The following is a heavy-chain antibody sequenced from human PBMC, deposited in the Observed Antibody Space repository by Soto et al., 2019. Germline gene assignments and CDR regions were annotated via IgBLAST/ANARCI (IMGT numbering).Heavy chain of an antibody. J-gene: IGHJ4*02. CDR1: GFTFSSYW. V-gene: IGHV3-74*01. CDR3: ARAPLMVYVELSRNFDY. Sequence: GGSLRLSCAASGFTFSSYWMHWVRQAPGKGLVWVSRINSDGSSTSYADSVKGRFTISRDNAKNTLYLQMNSLRAEDTAVYYCARAPLMVYVELSRNFDYWGQGTLVTVSS. D-gene: IGHD2-8*01. CDR2: INSDGSST.